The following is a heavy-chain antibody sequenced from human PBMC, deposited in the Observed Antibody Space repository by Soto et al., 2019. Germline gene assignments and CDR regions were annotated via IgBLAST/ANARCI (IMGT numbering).Heavy chain of an antibody. Sequence: LRLSCAASGFTFSSYGMHWVRQAPGKGLEWVAVIWYDGSNKYYADSVKGRFTISRDNSKNTLYLQMNSLRAEDTAVYYCASLYDFWSGYYRDYWGQGTLVTVSS. CDR3: ASLYDFWSGYYRDY. J-gene: IGHJ4*02. CDR2: IWYDGSNK. CDR1: GFTFSSYG. D-gene: IGHD3-3*01. V-gene: IGHV3-33*01.